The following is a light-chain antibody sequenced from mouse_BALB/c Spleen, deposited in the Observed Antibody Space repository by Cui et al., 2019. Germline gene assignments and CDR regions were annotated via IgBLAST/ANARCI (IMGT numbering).Light chain of an antibody. V-gene: IGKV4-55*01. Sequence: QIVLTQSPAIMSASQREKVTMTGSASSSVSDMYWYQQKPGSSPRLLIYDTSNLASGVPVRFSGSGSGTSYSLTISRMEAEDAATYYCQQWSSYPRTFGGGTKLEIK. CDR2: DTS. CDR3: QQWSSYPRT. CDR1: SSVSD. J-gene: IGKJ1*01.